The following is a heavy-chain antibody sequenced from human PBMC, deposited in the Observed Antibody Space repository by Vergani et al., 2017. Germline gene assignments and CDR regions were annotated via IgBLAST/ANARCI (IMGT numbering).Heavy chain of an antibody. D-gene: IGHD3-10*02. J-gene: IGHJ6*02. Sequence: QVQLQESGPGLVKPSETLSLTCTVPGYSISSGYYWGWIRQPPGKGLEWIGSIYHSGSTYYNPSLKSRVTISVDTSKNQFSLKLSSVTAADTAVYYCARMLSYYYYGMDVWGQGTTVTVSS. V-gene: IGHV4-38-2*02. CDR2: IYHSGST. CDR1: GYSISSGYY. CDR3: ARMLSYYYYGMDV.